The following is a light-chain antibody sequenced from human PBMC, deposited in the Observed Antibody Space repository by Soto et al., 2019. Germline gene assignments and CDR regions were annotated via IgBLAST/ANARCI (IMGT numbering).Light chain of an antibody. CDR2: EVS. Sequence: QSALTQPASVSGSPGQSITISCTGTSSDVGGYNYVSWYQQYPGKAPQLIIYEVSNRPSGVSNRFSGSKSVNTASLTISGLRAEDEADYYCSSYTRSSTWVFGGGTKLTV. J-gene: IGLJ3*02. CDR3: SSYTRSSTWV. V-gene: IGLV2-14*01. CDR1: SSDVGGYNY.